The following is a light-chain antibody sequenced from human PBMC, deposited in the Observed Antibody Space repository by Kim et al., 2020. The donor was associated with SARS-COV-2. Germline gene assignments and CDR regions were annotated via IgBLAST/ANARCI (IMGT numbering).Light chain of an antibody. CDR2: KVS. V-gene: IGKV2-30*01. CDR3: MQGKHGLT. Sequence: QPASISGWYSQSLVYSDENTYLNWSQQWPGQSTRRIIYKVSKRDSGVPNRFSGGALGTDSTIKISIVAAENVGVYYCMQGKHGLTFGGGTKVYIK. CDR1: QSLVYSDENTY. J-gene: IGKJ4*01.